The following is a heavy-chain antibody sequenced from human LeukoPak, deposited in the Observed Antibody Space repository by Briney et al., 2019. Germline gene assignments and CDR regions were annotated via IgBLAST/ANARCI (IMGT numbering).Heavy chain of an antibody. Sequence: PGGSLRLSCAASGFTVSSNYMSWVRQAPGKGLEWVSAIYSGGSTYYADAVKSRFTISRDNSKNTLYLQMNSLRAEDTAVYYCARDRRYCSSTSCYGYYGMDVWGQGTTVTVSS. D-gene: IGHD2-2*01. CDR2: IYSGGST. J-gene: IGHJ6*02. CDR1: GFTVSSNY. CDR3: ARDRRYCSSTSCYGYYGMDV. V-gene: IGHV3-53*01.